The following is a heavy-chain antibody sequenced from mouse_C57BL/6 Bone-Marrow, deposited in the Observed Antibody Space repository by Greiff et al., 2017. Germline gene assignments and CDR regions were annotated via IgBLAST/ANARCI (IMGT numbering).Heavy chain of an antibody. CDR2: INPNNGGT. J-gene: IGHJ2*01. CDR3: ARAQFITTVVAPDY. Sequence: EVQLQQSGPELVKPGASVKMSCKASGYTFTDYNMHWVKQSHGKSLEWIGYINPNNGGTSYNQKFKGKATLTVNKSSSTAYMELRSLTSEDSAVYYCARAQFITTVVAPDYWGQGTTLTVSS. CDR1: GYTFTDYN. V-gene: IGHV1-22*01. D-gene: IGHD1-1*01.